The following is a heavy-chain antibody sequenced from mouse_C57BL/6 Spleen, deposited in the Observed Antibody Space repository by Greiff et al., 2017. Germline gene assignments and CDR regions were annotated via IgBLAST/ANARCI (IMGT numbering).Heavy chain of an antibody. CDR1: GYTFTDYY. Sequence: EVQLQQSGPELVKPGASVKISCKASGYTFTDYYMNWVKQSHGKSLEWIGDINPNNGGTSYKQKFKGKATLTVDKSSSTAYMDLRSLTSEDSAVYYCARGGHYYWSSSDYWGQGTTLTVSS. CDR2: INPNNGGT. J-gene: IGHJ2*01. D-gene: IGHD1-1*01. V-gene: IGHV1-26*01. CDR3: ARGGHYYWSSSDY.